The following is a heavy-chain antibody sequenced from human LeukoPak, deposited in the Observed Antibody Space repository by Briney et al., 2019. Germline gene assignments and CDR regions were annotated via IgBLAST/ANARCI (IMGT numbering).Heavy chain of an antibody. D-gene: IGHD3-22*01. V-gene: IGHV3-23*01. CDR1: GFTFSNHA. Sequence: GGSLRLSCAASGFTFSNHAMSWVRQAPGKGLEWVSAITSGGRTYYADSVKGRFTVSRDNSKNTLYLQMSSLRVEDTAVYYCAKDSSPPDFYDSFDYWGQGTLVTVCS. CDR3: AKDSSPPDFYDSFDY. J-gene: IGHJ4*02. CDR2: ITSGGRT.